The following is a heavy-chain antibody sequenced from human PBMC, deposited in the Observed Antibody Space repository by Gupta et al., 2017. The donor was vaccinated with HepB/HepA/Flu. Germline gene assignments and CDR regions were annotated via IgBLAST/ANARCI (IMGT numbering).Heavy chain of an antibody. CDR2: IDPSCQKT. CDR1: EDSFTRSY. V-gene: IGHV1-46*01. J-gene: IGHJ4*02. Sequence: QVQLVQPGAEGMTPGASVKLSCKASEDSFTRSYIHWVRQAPGQGLEWMGFIDPSCQKTSYARNFQGRVTFTRDTSTNTSYMEMSSLRSEDTAVYYCRQGKQGYWGQGTLVTVSS. CDR3: RQGKQGY.